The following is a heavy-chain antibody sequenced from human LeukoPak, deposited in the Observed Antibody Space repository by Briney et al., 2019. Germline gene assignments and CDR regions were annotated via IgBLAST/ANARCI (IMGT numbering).Heavy chain of an antibody. CDR1: GFTFSSYA. J-gene: IGHJ6*02. V-gene: IGHV3-30-3*01. Sequence: GRSLRLSCAASGFTFSSYAMHWVRQAPGKGLEWVAVISYDGSNKYYADSVKGRFTISRDNSKNTLYLQMNSLRAEDTAVYYCAWEKQLVPGYYYYYGMDVWGQGTTVTVSS. CDR2: ISYDGSNK. D-gene: IGHD6-6*01. CDR3: AWEKQLVPGYYYYYGMDV.